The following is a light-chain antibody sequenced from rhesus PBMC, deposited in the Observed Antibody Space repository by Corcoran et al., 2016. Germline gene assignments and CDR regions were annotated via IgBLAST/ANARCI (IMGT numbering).Light chain of an antibody. CDR1: ENVNNY. Sequence: DIQMTQSPSSLSASVGDRVTITCRTSENVNNYLNWYQQKPGKAPKLRIYKASTLQSGVPSRFSGSGSGTDYTFTNKSLQSEDVATYYCQHNYGTPPTFGQGTKVEIK. J-gene: IGKJ1*01. CDR2: KAS. CDR3: QHNYGTPPT. V-gene: IGKV1-74*01.